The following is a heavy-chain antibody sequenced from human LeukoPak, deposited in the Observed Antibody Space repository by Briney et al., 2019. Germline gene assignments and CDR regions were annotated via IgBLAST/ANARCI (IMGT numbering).Heavy chain of an antibody. CDR1: GYTFTDYY. D-gene: IGHD1-26*01. CDR2: INPNSGGT. Sequence: GASVKVSCKASGYTFTDYYIHWVRQAPGQGLEWMGWINPNSGGTNYARKFQGRVTMTRDTSISTVYMELTRLKSDDTAIYYCARDHDSGSHFDYWGQGTLVTVSS. CDR3: ARDHDSGSHFDY. V-gene: IGHV1-2*02. J-gene: IGHJ4*02.